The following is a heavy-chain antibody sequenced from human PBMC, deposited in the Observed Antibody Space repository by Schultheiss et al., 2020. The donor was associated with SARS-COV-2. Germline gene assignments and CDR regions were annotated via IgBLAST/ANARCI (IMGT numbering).Heavy chain of an antibody. CDR1: GGSISSSSYY. V-gene: IGHV4-39*07. Sequence: SETLSLTCTVSGGSISSSSYYWGWIRQPPGKGLEWIGEINHSGSTNYNPSLKSRVTISVDTSKNQFSLKLSSVTAADTAVYYCARDDCSSTSCYRDAFDIWGQGTMVTVSS. D-gene: IGHD2-2*01. J-gene: IGHJ3*02. CDR3: ARDDCSSTSCYRDAFDI. CDR2: INHSGST.